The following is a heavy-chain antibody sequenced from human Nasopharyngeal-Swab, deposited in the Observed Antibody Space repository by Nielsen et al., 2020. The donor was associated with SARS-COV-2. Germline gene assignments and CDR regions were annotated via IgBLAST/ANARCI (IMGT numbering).Heavy chain of an antibody. CDR2: ISSSGSTR. D-gene: IGHD2-2*01. CDR1: GFTFSSYE. J-gene: IGHJ4*02. V-gene: IGHV3-48*03. Sequence: GGPLRLSCAASGFTFSSYEMNWVRQAPGKGLEWVSYISSSGSTRYYADSVKGRFTISRDNAKNSLYLQMNSLRAEDTAVYYCARDYCSSTSCYDYWGQGTLVTVSS. CDR3: ARDYCSSTSCYDY.